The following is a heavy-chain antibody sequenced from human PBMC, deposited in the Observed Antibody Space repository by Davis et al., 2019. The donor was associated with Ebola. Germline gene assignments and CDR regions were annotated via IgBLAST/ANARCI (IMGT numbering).Heavy chain of an antibody. CDR2: ISNSGGR. Sequence: MPSETLSLTCTVSGGPISSHFWSWIRQSPGKGLEWLGYISNSGGRNINPNLKSRLTMSLDTSNNQFSLRLSSVTAADTAVYYCARHPGGYCSGGSCYEDWYFDLWGRGTLVTVSS. V-gene: IGHV4-59*08. CDR3: ARHPGGYCSGGSCYEDWYFDL. D-gene: IGHD2-15*01. CDR1: GGPISSHF. J-gene: IGHJ2*01.